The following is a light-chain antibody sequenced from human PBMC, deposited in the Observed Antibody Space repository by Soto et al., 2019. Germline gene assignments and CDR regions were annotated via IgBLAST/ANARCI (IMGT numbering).Light chain of an antibody. CDR2: DAS. Sequence: DIQMTQSPSTLSASAGDRVTITCRASQSISNWLAWYQQKPGKAPKLLIYDASSLESGVPSRFSGSGSGTEFTLTISCLQTDDFAHYYCQQYNSYPCTFGQGTKLEIK. J-gene: IGKJ2*02. V-gene: IGKV1-5*01. CDR3: QQYNSYPCT. CDR1: QSISNW.